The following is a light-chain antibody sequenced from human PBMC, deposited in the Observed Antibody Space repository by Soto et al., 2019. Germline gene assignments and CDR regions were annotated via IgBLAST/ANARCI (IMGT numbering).Light chain of an antibody. CDR3: SSFTTTDILV. V-gene: IGLV2-14*03. CDR2: DVI. Sequence: QSALNQPASVSGSLGQSITISCTGTSGDVGAYNFVSWFQHYPGKAPKIILYDVISRPSGVSNRFSGSKSGNTATLTISGLQAEDEANYYFSSFTTTDILVLGGGTKVTVL. J-gene: IGLJ3*02. CDR1: SGDVGAYNF.